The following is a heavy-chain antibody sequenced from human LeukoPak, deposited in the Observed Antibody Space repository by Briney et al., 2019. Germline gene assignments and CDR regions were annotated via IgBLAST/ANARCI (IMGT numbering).Heavy chain of an antibody. D-gene: IGHD2-15*01. J-gene: IGHJ6*02. Sequence: KPSETLSLTCTVSGGSISSYYWTWIRQPPGKGLEWVGYIYYSGSTDYNPSLKGRVTISVDTYKNQLSLGLSSVTAADTAVYYCARVGGGNYYYYGMDVWDQGTTVTVSS. V-gene: IGHV4-59*01. CDR1: GGSISSYY. CDR2: IYYSGST. CDR3: ARVGGGNYYYYGMDV.